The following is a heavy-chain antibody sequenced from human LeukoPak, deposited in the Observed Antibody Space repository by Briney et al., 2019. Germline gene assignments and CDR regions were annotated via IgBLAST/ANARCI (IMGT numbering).Heavy chain of an antibody. D-gene: IGHD1-26*01. Sequence: GGSLRLSCAASGFTFSSYGMHWVRQAPGKGLEWVADINYDGSNKYYADSVKGRFTISRDNSKNTLYLQMNSLRADDTAVHYFAEDLRKDSGGYPGYWGQGTLVTVSS. CDR2: INYDGSNK. CDR1: GFTFSSYG. CDR3: AEDLRKDSGGYPGY. J-gene: IGHJ4*02. V-gene: IGHV3-30*18.